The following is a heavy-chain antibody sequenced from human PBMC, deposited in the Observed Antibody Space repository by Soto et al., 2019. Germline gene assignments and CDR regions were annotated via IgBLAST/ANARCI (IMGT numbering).Heavy chain of an antibody. Sequence: LSLTCTVSGGSIGNDDYSWSWVRQPPGKGLEWIGYIYHSGTTYYNPSLTSRVTISVDGSNNQFSLKLTSMTAADTAVYYCATVIPATRYFAYWGQGILVTVYS. CDR3: ATVIPATRYFAY. D-gene: IGHD2-15*01. CDR2: IYHSGTT. J-gene: IGHJ4*02. V-gene: IGHV4-30-2*01. CDR1: GGSIGNDDYS.